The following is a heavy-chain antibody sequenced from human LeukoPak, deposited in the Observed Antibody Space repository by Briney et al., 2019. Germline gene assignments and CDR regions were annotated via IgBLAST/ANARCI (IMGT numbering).Heavy chain of an antibody. V-gene: IGHV1-2*02. J-gene: IGHJ4*02. CDR2: INPNSGGT. CDR1: GYSFTDYY. Sequence: ASVKVSCKTSGYSFTDYYMHWVRQAPGQGLEWMGWINPNSGGTSSAQKFQGRVTMTRDTSITTVYMEVSWLTSDDTAIYYCARADRLDGGPYLIGPRGQGTLVTVSS. CDR3: ARADRLDGGPYLIGP. D-gene: IGHD2-21*01.